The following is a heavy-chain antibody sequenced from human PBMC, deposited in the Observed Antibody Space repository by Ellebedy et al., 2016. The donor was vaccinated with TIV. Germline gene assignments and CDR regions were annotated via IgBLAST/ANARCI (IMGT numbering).Heavy chain of an antibody. CDR3: ARYSGSYFDY. CDR1: GYSFASYW. CDR2: INPSDSDT. D-gene: IGHD1-26*01. V-gene: IGHV5-10-1*01. Sequence: GESLKISCKGSGYSFASYWISWVRQMPGKGLEWMGKINPSDSDTNYSPSFQGHVSFSADTSISTAYLQWSGLKASDTAMYYCARYSGSYFDYWGQGTQVTVSS. J-gene: IGHJ4*02.